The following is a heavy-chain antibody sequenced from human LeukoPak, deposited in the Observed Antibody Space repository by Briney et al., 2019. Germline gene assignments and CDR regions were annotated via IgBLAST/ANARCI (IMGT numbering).Heavy chain of an antibody. D-gene: IGHD4-17*01. CDR2: ISYDGSNK. CDR3: ANGYGDYAIQ. Sequence: PGGSLRLSCAASGFTVSSYAMHWVRQAPGKGLEWVAVISYDGSNKYYADSVKGRFTISRDNSKNTLYLQMNSLRAEDTAVYYCANGYGDYAIQWGQGTMVTVSS. CDR1: GFTVSSYA. V-gene: IGHV3-30*04. J-gene: IGHJ3*01.